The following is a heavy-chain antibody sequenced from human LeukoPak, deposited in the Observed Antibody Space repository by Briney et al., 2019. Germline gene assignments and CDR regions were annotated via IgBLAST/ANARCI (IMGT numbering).Heavy chain of an antibody. CDR2: ITSSGSHI. CDR1: DFAFSSYC. CDR3: ARDDYYDVGGNADDGFDI. D-gene: IGHD3-22*01. V-gene: IGHV3-21*06. Sequence: GGSLRLSCAASDFAFSSYCMNWLRQPPGKGLEWVSSITSSGSHIHYADSVKGRFTVSRDNAKNTLYLQMNSLRTEDTAVYYCARDDYYDVGGNADDGFDIWGQGTMVTVSS. J-gene: IGHJ3*02.